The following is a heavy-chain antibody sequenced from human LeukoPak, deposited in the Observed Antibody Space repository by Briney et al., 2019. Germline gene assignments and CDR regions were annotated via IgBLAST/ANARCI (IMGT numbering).Heavy chain of an antibody. CDR3: ARSLSLWFGELFRGERYFDY. J-gene: IGHJ4*02. CDR2: IYYSGST. Sequence: SSETLSLTCTVSGGSISSGGYYWSWIRQHPGKGLEWIGYIYYSGSTYYNPSLKSRVTISVDTSKNQFSLKLSSVTAADTAVYYCARSLSLWFGELFRGERYFDYWGQGTLVTVSS. V-gene: IGHV4-31*03. CDR1: GGSISSGGYY. D-gene: IGHD3-10*01.